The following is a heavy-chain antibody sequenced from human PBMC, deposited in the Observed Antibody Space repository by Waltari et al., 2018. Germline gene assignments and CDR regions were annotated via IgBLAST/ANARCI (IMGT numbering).Heavy chain of an antibody. V-gene: IGHV3-23*04. CDR3: AKDPPGSYYEGFDE. D-gene: IGHD1-26*01. CDR1: GFRFSLYG. Sequence: EANLAESGGGLVQPGGSLRLSCTASGFRFSLYGMRWVVQAPGKGLEWVSAISGSGSDTFYADSVKDRFVISRDNSKNTVFLEMNSLRAEDTALYYCAKDPPGSYYEGFDEWGQGTMVTVSS. CDR2: ISGSGSDT. J-gene: IGHJ3*01.